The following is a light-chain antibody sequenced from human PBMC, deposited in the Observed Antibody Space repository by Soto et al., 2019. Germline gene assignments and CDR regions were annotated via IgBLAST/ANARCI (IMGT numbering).Light chain of an antibody. CDR2: LAS. CDR3: QQYGSSPWT. V-gene: IGKV3-20*01. CDR1: QSITSNY. Sequence: EIVLTQSPGTLSLSPGERATLSCRASQSITSNYLAWYQQKPGQAPRLLIYLASNRAAGIPDRFSGSGSEADFTLTINRLEPEDFVVYFCQQYGSSPWTFGQGTKVDIK. J-gene: IGKJ1*01.